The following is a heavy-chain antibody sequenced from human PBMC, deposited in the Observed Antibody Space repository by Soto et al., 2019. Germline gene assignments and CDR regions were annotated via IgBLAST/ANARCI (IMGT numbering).Heavy chain of an antibody. Sequence: ASVKVSCKASGYTFKDYFLHWVRQAPGQGLEWMGWINSNTGGTNYAQKFQGRVTMTRDTPISTAYMELSRLTSDDTAVYHCARESVVTGTHHFDYWGQGTLVTVSS. D-gene: IGHD1-7*01. J-gene: IGHJ4*02. V-gene: IGHV1-2*02. CDR3: ARESVVTGTHHFDY. CDR2: INSNTGGT. CDR1: GYTFKDYF.